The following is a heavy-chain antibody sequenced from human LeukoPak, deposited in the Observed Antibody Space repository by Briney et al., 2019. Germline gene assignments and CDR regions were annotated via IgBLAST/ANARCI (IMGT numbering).Heavy chain of an antibody. Sequence: ASVKVSCKASGGTFSSYTISWVRQAPGQGLEWMGRIIPILDVANYAQKFQGRVTITADTSTSTAYMELSSLRSEDTAVYYCARTLPYSSSSFDYFDYWGQGTLVTVSS. V-gene: IGHV1-69*02. CDR2: IIPILDVA. CDR3: ARTLPYSSSSFDYFDY. D-gene: IGHD6-6*01. J-gene: IGHJ4*02. CDR1: GGTFSSYT.